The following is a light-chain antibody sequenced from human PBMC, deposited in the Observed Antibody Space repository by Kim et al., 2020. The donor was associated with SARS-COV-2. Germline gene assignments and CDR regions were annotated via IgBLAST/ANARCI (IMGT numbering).Light chain of an antibody. CDR3: NSRDSSGNWV. V-gene: IGLV3-19*01. CDR2: GKN. Sequence: SSELTQDPAVSVALGQTVGITCQGDSLRSYYASWYQQKPGQAPVLVIYGKNNRPSGIPDRFSGSSSGNTASLTITGAQAEDEADYYCNSRDSSGNWVFGG. CDR1: SLRSYY. J-gene: IGLJ3*02.